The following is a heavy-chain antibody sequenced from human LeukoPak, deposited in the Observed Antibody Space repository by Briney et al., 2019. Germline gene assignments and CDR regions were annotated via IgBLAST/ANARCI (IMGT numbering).Heavy chain of an antibody. D-gene: IGHD1-26*01. Sequence: ASVQISCKASGYTFTSYGISWVRQAPGQGVEWMGWIIAYNGNTNYAQKFQGRVTITTDTSTRTAYMELRSLRSDDTAVYYCARGGTYSRGLLVYWGQGTLVTVSS. CDR3: ARGGTYSRGLLVY. CDR1: GYTFTSYG. J-gene: IGHJ4*02. CDR2: IIAYNGNT. V-gene: IGHV1-18*01.